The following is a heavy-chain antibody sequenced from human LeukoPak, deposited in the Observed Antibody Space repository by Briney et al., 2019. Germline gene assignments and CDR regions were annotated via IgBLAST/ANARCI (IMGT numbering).Heavy chain of an antibody. Sequence: GASVKVSCKASGYTFTSYGISWVRQAPGQGLEWMGWISAYNGNTNYAQKLQGRVTMTTDTSTSTAYMELRSLRSDDTAVYYCARAVTMVRGVIIAPSYFDYWGQGTLVTVSS. J-gene: IGHJ4*02. V-gene: IGHV1-18*01. D-gene: IGHD3-10*01. CDR1: GYTFTSYG. CDR3: ARAVTMVRGVIIAPSYFDY. CDR2: ISAYNGNT.